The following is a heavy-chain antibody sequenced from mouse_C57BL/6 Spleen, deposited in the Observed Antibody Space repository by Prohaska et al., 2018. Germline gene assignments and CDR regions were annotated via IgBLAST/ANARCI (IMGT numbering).Heavy chain of an antibody. CDR2: VYPYNGGT. CDR3: ALIYYDYDGYAMDY. D-gene: IGHD2-4*01. J-gene: IGHJ4*01. V-gene: IGHV1-36*01. Sequence: HGKSLEWIGLVYPYNGGTSYNQKFKGKATLTVDTSSSTAYMELNSLTSEDSAVYYCALIYYDYDGYAMDYWGQETSVTVSS.